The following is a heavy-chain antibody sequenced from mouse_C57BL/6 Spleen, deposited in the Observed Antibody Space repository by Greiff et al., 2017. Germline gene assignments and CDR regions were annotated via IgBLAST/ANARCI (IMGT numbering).Heavy chain of an antibody. CDR1: GYAFSSSW. D-gene: IGHD5-1*01. V-gene: IGHV1-82*01. J-gene: IGHJ4*01. CDR3: ARSETYVAAMDC. CDR2: IYPGDGDT. Sequence: QVQLQQSGPELVKPGASVKISCKASGYAFSSSWMNWVKQRPGQGLEWIGRIYPGDGDTNYNGKFKGKATLTADKSSSTAYMQLSSLTSEDSAVYFCARSETYVAAMDCWGQGTSVTVSS.